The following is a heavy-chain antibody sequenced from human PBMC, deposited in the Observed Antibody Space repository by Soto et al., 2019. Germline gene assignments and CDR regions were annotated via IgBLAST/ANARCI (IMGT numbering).Heavy chain of an antibody. CDR2: ISYDGSNK. V-gene: IGHV3-30-3*01. CDR3: ARVGYCSGGSCYFFSGYYYYGMDV. J-gene: IGHJ6*02. CDR1: GFTFSSYA. Sequence: QVQLVESGGGVVQPGRSLRLSCAASGFTFSSYAMHWVRQAPGKGLEWVAVISYDGSNKYYADSVKGRFTISRDNSKNTLYLQMNSLRAEDTAVYYCARVGYCSGGSCYFFSGYYYYGMDVWGQGTTVTVSS. D-gene: IGHD2-15*01.